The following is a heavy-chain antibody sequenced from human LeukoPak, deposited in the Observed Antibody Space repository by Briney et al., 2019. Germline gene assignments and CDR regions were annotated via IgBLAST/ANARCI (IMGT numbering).Heavy chain of an antibody. V-gene: IGHV1-24*01. Sequence: ASVKVSCKVSGYTLTELSMHWVRQAPGKGLEWMGGFDPEDGETIYAQKFQGRVTMTEDTSTDTAYMELSSLRSEDTAVYYCATSPRGGSSGYYAFDIWGQGTMVTVSS. CDR1: GYTLTELS. J-gene: IGHJ3*02. CDR3: ATSPRGGSSGYYAFDI. CDR2: FDPEDGET. D-gene: IGHD3-22*01.